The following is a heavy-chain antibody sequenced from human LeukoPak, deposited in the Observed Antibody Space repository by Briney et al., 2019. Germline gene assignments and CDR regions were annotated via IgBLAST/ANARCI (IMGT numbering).Heavy chain of an antibody. CDR3: ARLLRFLAKDV. J-gene: IGHJ6*04. CDR1: GGSFSGYY. CDR2: ISSSSSTI. V-gene: IGHV3-11*04. Sequence: LSLTCAVYGGSFSGYYWSWIRQPPGKGLEWVSYISSSSSTIYYADSVKGRFTISRDNAKNSLYLQMNSLRAEDTAVYYCARLLRFLAKDVWGKGTTVTVSS. D-gene: IGHD3-3*01.